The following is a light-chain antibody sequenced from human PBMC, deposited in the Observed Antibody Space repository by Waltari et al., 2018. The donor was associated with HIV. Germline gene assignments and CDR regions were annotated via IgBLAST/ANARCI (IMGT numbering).Light chain of an antibody. CDR1: SGHTTYA. V-gene: IGLV4-69*01. CDR3: QTWGAGIVV. J-gene: IGLJ2*01. CDR2: VNSDGSL. Sequence: QVVLTQSPSASASLGASVKITCTLSSGHTTYAIAWHQQQPEKGPRFLMKVNSDGSLTKGDEIPDRFSGSACGPERSLTISSLQSEDEGDYYWQTWGAGIVVFGGGTKLSVL.